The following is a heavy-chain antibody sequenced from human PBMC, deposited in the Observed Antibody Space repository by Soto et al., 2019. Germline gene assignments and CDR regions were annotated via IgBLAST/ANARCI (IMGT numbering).Heavy chain of an antibody. Sequence: QVQLVESGGGVVQPGRSLRLSCAASGFTFSSYGMHWVRQAPGKGMEWVAVIWYDGSNKYYADAVKGRFTTSRDNSKNSLYLHRNSLRAEDTAVYYCARGVKDYYYGMDVWGQGTTVTVSS. D-gene: IGHD3-10*01. CDR2: IWYDGSNK. CDR3: ARGVKDYYYGMDV. CDR1: GFTFSSYG. J-gene: IGHJ6*02. V-gene: IGHV3-33*01.